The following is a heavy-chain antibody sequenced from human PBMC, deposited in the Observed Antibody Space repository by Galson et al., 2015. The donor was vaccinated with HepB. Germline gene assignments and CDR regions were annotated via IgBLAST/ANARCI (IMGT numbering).Heavy chain of an antibody. CDR3: GGGRGYDAFDI. CDR1: GGTFSSYA. J-gene: IGHJ3*02. V-gene: IGHV1-69*01. D-gene: IGHD3-10*01. Sequence: SCKASGGTFSSYAISWVRQAPGQGLEWMGGIIPIFGTANYAQKFQGRVTITADESTSTAYMELSSLRSEDTAVYYCGGGRGYDAFDIWGQGTMVTVSS. CDR2: IIPIFGTA.